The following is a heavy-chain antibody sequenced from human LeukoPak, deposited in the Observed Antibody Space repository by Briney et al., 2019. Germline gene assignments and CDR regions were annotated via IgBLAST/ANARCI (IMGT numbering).Heavy chain of an antibody. V-gene: IGHV4-61*02. CDR1: GDSISSGDYY. Sequence: SQTLSLTCTVSGDSISSGDYYWSWIRQPAGKGLEWSGRTSSSGSTNYNPSLKSRVTISVDTSKNQFSLKLSSVTAADTAVYFCARGPYSYGSSGAFDIWGQGTMVTVSS. CDR2: TSSSGST. D-gene: IGHD3-22*01. J-gene: IGHJ3*02. CDR3: ARGPYSYGSSGAFDI.